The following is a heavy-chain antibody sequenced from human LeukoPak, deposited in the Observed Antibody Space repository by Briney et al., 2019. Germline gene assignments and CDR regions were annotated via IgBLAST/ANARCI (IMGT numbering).Heavy chain of an antibody. J-gene: IGHJ3*02. CDR1: GGSISRYY. V-gene: IGHV4-59*01. CDR2: IYYSGST. D-gene: IGHD2-21*02. Sequence: SETLSLTCTVSGGSISRYYWSWIRQPPGKGLEWSGYIYYSGSTNYNPSLKSRVTISVDTSKNQFSLKLSSVTAADTAVYYCAGREVVTAIRDAFDIWGQGTMVTVSS. CDR3: AGREVVTAIRDAFDI.